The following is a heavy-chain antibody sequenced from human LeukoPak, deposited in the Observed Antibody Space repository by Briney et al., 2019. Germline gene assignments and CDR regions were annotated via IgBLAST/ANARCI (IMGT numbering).Heavy chain of an antibody. CDR3: AKGSYSSGWPFDY. D-gene: IGHD6-19*01. CDR1: GFTFSSYA. CDR2: ISGSGGST. Sequence: QPGGSLRLSCAASGFTFSSYAMSWVRQAPGKGLEWVSAISGSGGSTYYADSVKGRFTISRDNSKNTLYLQMKSLRAEDTAVYYCAKGSYSSGWPFDYWGQGTLVTVSS. V-gene: IGHV3-23*01. J-gene: IGHJ4*02.